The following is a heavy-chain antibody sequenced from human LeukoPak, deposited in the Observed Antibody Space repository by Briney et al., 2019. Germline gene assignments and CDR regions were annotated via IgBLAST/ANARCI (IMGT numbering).Heavy chain of an antibody. CDR3: ARDYCGAPPYYYYYGMDV. CDR2: IIPILGIA. Sequence: ASVKVSCKASGGTFSSYAISWVRQAPGQGLEWMGRIIPILGIANYAQKFQGRVTITADKSTSTAYMELSSLRSEDTAVYYCARDYCGAPPYYYYYGMDVWGQGTTVTVSS. D-gene: IGHD2-21*01. J-gene: IGHJ6*02. CDR1: GGTFSSYA. V-gene: IGHV1-69*04.